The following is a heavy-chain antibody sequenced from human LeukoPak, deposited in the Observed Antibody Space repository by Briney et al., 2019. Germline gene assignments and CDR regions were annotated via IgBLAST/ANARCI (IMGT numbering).Heavy chain of an antibody. J-gene: IGHJ6*02. D-gene: IGHD3-22*01. CDR1: GYTFISYD. CDR2: MNPNWGNT. V-gene: IGHV1-8*01. CDR3: ARLPGTYYYDSSGTQSSYYYGMDV. Sequence: ASVKVSCKSSGYTFISYDINWVRQATGRGLEWVGWMNPNWGNTGYAQKFQGRVTMTRNTSISTAYMELSSLRSEDTAVYYCARLPGTYYYDSSGTQSSYYYGMDVWGQGTTVTVSS.